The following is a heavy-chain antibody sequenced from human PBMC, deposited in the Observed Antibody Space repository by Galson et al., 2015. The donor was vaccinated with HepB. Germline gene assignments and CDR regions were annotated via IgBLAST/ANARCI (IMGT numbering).Heavy chain of an antibody. CDR2: IYHGGNT. Sequence: LSLTCAVSAGSISSGNWWSWVRQPPGRGLGWIGEIYHGGNTNYNPSLKSRVIISVDKSKNQFSLELSSVTAADTAFYYCARDSSSGYSLGNWGQGTLVTVSS. CDR1: AGSISSGNW. J-gene: IGHJ1*01. D-gene: IGHD3-3*01. V-gene: IGHV4-4*02. CDR3: ARDSSSGYSLGN.